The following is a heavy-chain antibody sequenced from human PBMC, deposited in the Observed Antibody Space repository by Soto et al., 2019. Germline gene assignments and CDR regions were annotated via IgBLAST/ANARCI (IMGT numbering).Heavy chain of an antibody. D-gene: IGHD1-20*01. CDR2: IVVGSGNT. Sequence: SVKVSCKASGFTFTSSALQWVRQARGQRLEWIGWIVVGSGNTNYAQKFQERVTITRDMSTSTAYMELSSLRSEDTAVYYCAAGNVTGTSTYIYGMDVWGQGTTVTVSS. CDR3: AAGNVTGTSTYIYGMDV. CDR1: GFTFTSSA. J-gene: IGHJ6*02. V-gene: IGHV1-58*01.